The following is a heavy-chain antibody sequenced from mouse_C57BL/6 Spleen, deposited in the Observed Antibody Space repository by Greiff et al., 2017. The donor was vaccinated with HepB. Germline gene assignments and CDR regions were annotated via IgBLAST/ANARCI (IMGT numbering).Heavy chain of an antibody. CDR1: GYTFTDYE. J-gene: IGHJ3*01. V-gene: IGHV1-15*01. D-gene: IGHD3-2*02. CDR2: IDPETGGT. CDR3: TRYGSGYEAWFAY. Sequence: QVQLKESGAELVRPGASVTLSCKASGYTFTDYEMHWVKQTPVHGLDWIGAIDPETGGTAYNQKFKGKAILTADKSSSTAYMELRSLTSEDSAVYYCTRYGSGYEAWFAYWGQGTLVTVSA.